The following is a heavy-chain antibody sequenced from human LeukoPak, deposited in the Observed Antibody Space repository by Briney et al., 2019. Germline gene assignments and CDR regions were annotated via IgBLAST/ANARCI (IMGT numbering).Heavy chain of an antibody. CDR1: GGSISSYY. CDR3: AGGIAARPYYYYYMDV. J-gene: IGHJ6*03. Sequence: SETLSLTCTVSGGSISSYYWSWIRQPPGKGLEWIGYIYYSGSTNYNPSLKSRVTISVDTSKNQFSRKLSSVTAADTAVYYCAGGIAARPYYYYYMDVWGKGTTVTVSS. CDR2: IYYSGST. V-gene: IGHV4-59*01. D-gene: IGHD6-6*01.